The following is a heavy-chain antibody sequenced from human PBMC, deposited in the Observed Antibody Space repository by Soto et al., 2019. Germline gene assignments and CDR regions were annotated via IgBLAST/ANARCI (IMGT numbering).Heavy chain of an antibody. V-gene: IGHV3-72*01. CDR1: GFTFSDHY. Sequence: VQLVESGGGLVQPGGSLRLSCAASGFTFSDHYMDWVRQAPGKGLEWVGRTRNKVNSYTTEYAASVKGRFTISRDDSKNSLYLQMNSLKTEDTAVYYCTRVRSSTWGLDASDIWGQGTMVTVSS. CDR3: TRVRSSTWGLDASDI. J-gene: IGHJ3*02. D-gene: IGHD3-16*01. CDR2: TRNKVNSYTT.